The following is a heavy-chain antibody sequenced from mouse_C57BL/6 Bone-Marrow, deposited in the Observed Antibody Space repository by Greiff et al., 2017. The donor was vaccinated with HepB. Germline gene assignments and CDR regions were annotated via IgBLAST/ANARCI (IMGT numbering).Heavy chain of an antibody. D-gene: IGHD2-4*01. Sequence: EVMLVESGGGLVQPKGSLKLSCAASGFSFNTYAMNWVRQAPGKGLEWVARIRSKSNNYATYYADSVKDRFTISRDDSESMLYLQMNNLKTEDTAMYYCVRERGIYYDYDEYAMDYWGQGTSVTVSS. V-gene: IGHV10-1*01. CDR3: VRERGIYYDYDEYAMDY. J-gene: IGHJ4*01. CDR2: IRSKSNNYAT. CDR1: GFSFNTYA.